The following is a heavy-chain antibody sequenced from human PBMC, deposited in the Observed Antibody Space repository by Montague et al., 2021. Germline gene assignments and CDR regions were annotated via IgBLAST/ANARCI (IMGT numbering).Heavy chain of an antibody. J-gene: IGHJ5*02. Sequence: TLSLTCTVSGGSISSGNYYWSWIRQSAGKGLEWIGRIYTSGSTFYNPSLKSRVTISADTSKNQFSLKLSSMTAADTAVYYCARVVGSYYVWCPDPWGQGTLVTVSS. CDR2: IYTSGST. CDR3: ARVVGSYYVWCPDP. D-gene: IGHD1-26*01. CDR1: GGSISSGNYY. V-gene: IGHV4-61*02.